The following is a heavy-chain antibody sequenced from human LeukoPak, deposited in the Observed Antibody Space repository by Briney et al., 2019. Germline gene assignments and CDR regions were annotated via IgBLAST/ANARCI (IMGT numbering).Heavy chain of an antibody. CDR3: ARERGGPIYYDSSGYHNWFDP. Sequence: ASVKVSCKASGYTFISYYIHWVRQAPGQGLEWMGIINPSGGGTNYVQKFQGRVTMTRDTSTSTVYMELSSLRSEDTAVYYCARERGGPIYYDSSGYHNWFDPWGQGTLVTVSS. V-gene: IGHV1-46*01. CDR1: GYTFISYY. CDR2: INPSGGGT. D-gene: IGHD3-22*01. J-gene: IGHJ5*02.